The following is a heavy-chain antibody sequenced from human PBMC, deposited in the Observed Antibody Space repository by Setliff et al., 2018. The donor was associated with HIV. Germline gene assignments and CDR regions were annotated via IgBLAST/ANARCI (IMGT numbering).Heavy chain of an antibody. CDR1: GFTLSGHW. Sequence: GGSLRLSCTASGFTLSGHWVHWVRQVPGKGLEWVSRINSDATSTSYADFVKGRFTISRDNAKNTMYLQMDSLTAEDTAVYYCVTLTTVVSFWAFDIWGQGSMVTVSS. J-gene: IGHJ3*02. CDR3: VTLTTVVSFWAFDI. V-gene: IGHV3-74*01. D-gene: IGHD1-1*01. CDR2: INSDATST.